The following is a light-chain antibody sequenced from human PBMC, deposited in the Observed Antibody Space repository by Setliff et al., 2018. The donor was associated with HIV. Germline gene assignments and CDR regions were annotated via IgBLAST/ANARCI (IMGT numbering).Light chain of an antibody. V-gene: IGLV1-40*01. CDR3: QSYDSRLSGSG. CDR1: SSNIGAGYD. Sequence: QSVLTQPPSVSGAPGQRVTISCTGTSSNIGAGYDVYWYQQLPGTAPKLLIYGNSNRPSGVPDRFSGSKSGTSASLAITGLQAEDEADYYCQSYDSRLSGSGFAGGTK. CDR2: GNS. J-gene: IGLJ3*02.